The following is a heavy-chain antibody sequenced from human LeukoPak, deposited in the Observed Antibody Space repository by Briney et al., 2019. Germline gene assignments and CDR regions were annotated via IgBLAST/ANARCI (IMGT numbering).Heavy chain of an antibody. J-gene: IGHJ3*02. CDR1: GGTFSSYA. CDR3: ARTYGGNLNDAFDI. D-gene: IGHD4-23*01. CDR2: IIPIFGIA. Sequence: GSSVKVSCKASGGTFSSYAISWVRQAPGRGLEWMGRIIPIFGIANYAQKFQGRVTITADKSTSTAYMELSSLRSEDTAVYYCARTYGGNLNDAFDIWGQGTMVTVSS. V-gene: IGHV1-69*04.